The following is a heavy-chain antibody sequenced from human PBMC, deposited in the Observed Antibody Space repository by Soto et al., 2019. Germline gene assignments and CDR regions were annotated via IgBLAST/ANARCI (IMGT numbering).Heavy chain of an antibody. Sequence: GGSLRLSCAASGFTFSSYEMNWVRQAPGKGLEWVSYISSSGSTIYYADSVKGRFTISRDNAKNSLYLQMNSLRAEDTAVYYCARVRGGAGTYGMDVWGQGTTVTVSS. V-gene: IGHV3-48*03. D-gene: IGHD1-26*01. CDR2: ISSSGSTI. CDR1: GFTFSSYE. CDR3: ARVRGGAGTYGMDV. J-gene: IGHJ6*02.